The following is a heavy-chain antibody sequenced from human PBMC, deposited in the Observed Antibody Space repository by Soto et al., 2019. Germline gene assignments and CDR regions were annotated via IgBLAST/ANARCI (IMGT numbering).Heavy chain of an antibody. CDR1: GFTFSSYA. J-gene: IGHJ4*02. Sequence: QVHLVESGGGVVQPGRSLRLSCVASGFTFSSYARHWVRQAPGKGLEWVAIMSYDGNNQYYAGSVKGRFTISRDNFKNTLYLQMNSLRAEDTAVYYCAKALGELSPESFDYWGQGILVTVSS. CDR2: MSYDGNNQ. D-gene: IGHD3-16*02. CDR3: AKALGELSPESFDY. V-gene: IGHV3-30*18.